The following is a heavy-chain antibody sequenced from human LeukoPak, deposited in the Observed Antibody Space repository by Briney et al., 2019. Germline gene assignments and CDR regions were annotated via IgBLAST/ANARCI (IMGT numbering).Heavy chain of an antibody. D-gene: IGHD2-15*01. CDR2: IIPIFGTA. CDR1: GGTFSSYA. CDR3: ARDLRAVVVVAAFSGFDP. J-gene: IGHJ5*02. Sequence: WASVKVSCKASGGTFSSYAISWVRQAPGQGLEWMGGIIPIFGTANYAQKFQGRVTITADESTSTAYMELSSLRSEDTAVYYCARDLRAVVVVAAFSGFDPWGQGTLVTVSS. V-gene: IGHV1-69*01.